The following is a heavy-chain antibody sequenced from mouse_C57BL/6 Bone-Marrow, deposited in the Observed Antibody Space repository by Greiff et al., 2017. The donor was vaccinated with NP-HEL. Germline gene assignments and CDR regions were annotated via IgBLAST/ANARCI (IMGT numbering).Heavy chain of an antibody. CDR3: ARIGRVSRRIYGSPDY. V-gene: IGHV8-8*01. D-gene: IGHD1-1*01. J-gene: IGHJ2*01. Sequence: QVTLKVCGPGILQPSQTLSLTCSFSGFSLSTFGMGVGWIRQPSGKGLEWLAHIWWDDDKYYNPALKSRLTISKDTSKNQVFLKIANVDTADTATYYCARIGRVSRRIYGSPDYWGQGTTLTVSS. CDR1: GFSLSTFGMG. CDR2: IWWDDDK.